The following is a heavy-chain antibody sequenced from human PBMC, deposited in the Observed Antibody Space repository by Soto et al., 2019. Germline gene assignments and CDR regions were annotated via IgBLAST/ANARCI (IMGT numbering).Heavy chain of an antibody. Sequence: ASVKVSCKASGYTFTGYDIHGVRQAPGQGLKWMGWINPNSGGTNYAQKFQGWVTMTRDTSISTAYMELSRLRSDDTAVYYCARGDVVVAATPSGYNWFDPWGQGTLVTVSS. J-gene: IGHJ5*02. V-gene: IGHV1-2*04. CDR1: GYTFTGYD. CDR2: INPNSGGT. D-gene: IGHD2-15*01. CDR3: ARGDVVVAATPSGYNWFDP.